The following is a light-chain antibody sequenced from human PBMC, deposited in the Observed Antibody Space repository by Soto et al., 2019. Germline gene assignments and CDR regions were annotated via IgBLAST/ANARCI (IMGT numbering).Light chain of an antibody. V-gene: IGLV2-8*01. CDR1: SSDVGGYNY. J-gene: IGLJ1*01. CDR2: DVN. CDR3: SSYAGSTSYV. Sequence: QSVLTQPPPASGSPGQSVTISCTGTSSDVGGYNYVSWYQQHPGKAPKLIIYDVNKRPSGVPDRFSGSKSGNTASLTVSGLQAEDEADYYCSSYAGSTSYVFGTGTKVTVL.